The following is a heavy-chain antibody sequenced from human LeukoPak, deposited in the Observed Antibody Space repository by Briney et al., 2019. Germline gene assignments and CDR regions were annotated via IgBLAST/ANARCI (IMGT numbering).Heavy chain of an antibody. D-gene: IGHD3-3*01. Sequence: GESLNISCQASGYTFGNYGIGWVRQKSGKGLEWMGIIYGDDFDTRYSPSFQGQVTISADKSNRTAYLHWSSLKASDTAIYFCARSEWLLPRGGFDFWGQGTRVVVSS. J-gene: IGHJ4*02. V-gene: IGHV5-51*01. CDR1: GYTFGNYG. CDR2: IYGDDFDT. CDR3: ARSEWLLPRGGFDF.